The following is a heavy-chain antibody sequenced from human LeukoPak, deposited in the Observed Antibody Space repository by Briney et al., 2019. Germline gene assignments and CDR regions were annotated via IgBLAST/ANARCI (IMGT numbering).Heavy chain of an antibody. J-gene: IGHJ6*03. Sequence: GGSLRLSCAASGFTFDDYAMHWVRQAPGKGLEWVSGISWNSGSIGYVDSVKGRFTISRDNAKNSLYLQMNSLRAEDTAVYYCGRYYYYYYMDVWGKGTTVTVSS. CDR3: GRYYYYYYMDV. CDR2: ISWNSGSI. V-gene: IGHV3-9*01. CDR1: GFTFDDYA.